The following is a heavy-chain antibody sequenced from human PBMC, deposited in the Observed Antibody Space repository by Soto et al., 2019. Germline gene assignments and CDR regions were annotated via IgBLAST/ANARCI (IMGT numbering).Heavy chain of an antibody. CDR2: FSAAGGLT. CDR3: AKVRRDTESGSPLY. V-gene: IGHV3-23*01. CDR1: GFTFSSYA. J-gene: IGHJ4*02. Sequence: EVQLLESGGGLVQPGGSLRLSCAASGFTFSSYAMTWVRQAPGKGLEWVSAFSAAGGLTYYADSVKGRFTMSRANSKNALYLQMNSVRAEDTAVHYCAKVRRDTESGSPLYWGQGTLVTVSS. D-gene: IGHD1-26*01.